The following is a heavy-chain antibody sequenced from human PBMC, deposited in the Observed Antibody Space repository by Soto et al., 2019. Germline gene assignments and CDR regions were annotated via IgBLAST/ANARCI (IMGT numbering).Heavy chain of an antibody. D-gene: IGHD3-10*01. Sequence: EVQLVESGGGLVQPGGSLRLSCAASGFTFSSYWMSWVRQAPGKGLEWVANIKQDGSEKYYVDSVKGRFTISRDNAKNSLYLQMNSLRAEDTAVYYCARDRRAPWPNYFDYWGQGTLVTVSS. CDR1: GFTFSSYW. CDR3: ARDRRAPWPNYFDY. CDR2: IKQDGSEK. V-gene: IGHV3-7*01. J-gene: IGHJ4*02.